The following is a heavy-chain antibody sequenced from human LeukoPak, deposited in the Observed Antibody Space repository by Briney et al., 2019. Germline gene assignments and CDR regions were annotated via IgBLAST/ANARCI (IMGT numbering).Heavy chain of an antibody. D-gene: IGHD3-10*01. CDR1: GFTFSSYA. J-gene: IGHJ3*02. V-gene: IGHV3-30*02. CDR3: AKPMVRGVEANDAFDI. CDR2: IRYDGSNK. Sequence: GGSLRLSCAASGFTFSSYAMSWVRQAPGKGLEWVAFIRYDGSNKYYADSVKGRFTISRDNSKNTLYLQMNSLRAEDTAVYYCAKPMVRGVEANDAFDIWGQGTMVTVSS.